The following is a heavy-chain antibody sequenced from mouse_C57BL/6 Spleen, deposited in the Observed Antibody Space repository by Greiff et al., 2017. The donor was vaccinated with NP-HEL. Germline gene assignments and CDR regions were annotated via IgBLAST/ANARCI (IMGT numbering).Heavy chain of an antibody. V-gene: IGHV5-4*01. CDR2: ISDGGSYT. Sequence: DVKLVESGGGLVKPGGSLKLSCAASGFTFSSYAMSWVRQTPEKRLEWVATISDGGSYTYYPDNVKGRFTISRDNAKNNLYLQMSHLKSEDTAMYYCARDAYDYDYFDYWGQGTTLTVSS. CDR3: ARDAYDYDYFDY. J-gene: IGHJ2*01. CDR1: GFTFSSYA. D-gene: IGHD2-4*01.